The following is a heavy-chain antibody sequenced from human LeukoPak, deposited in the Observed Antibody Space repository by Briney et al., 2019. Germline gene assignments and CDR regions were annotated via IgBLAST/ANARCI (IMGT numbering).Heavy chain of an antibody. J-gene: IGHJ6*04. Sequence: SETLSLTCAVYGGSLSGYYWSWIRQPPGKGLGWIGEINHSGSTNYNTSLKSRVTISVDPAKNQFSLKLSSGAAADTAVYYCARGPDYCGSGSQYGMDVWGKGTTVTVSS. CDR2: INHSGST. CDR3: ARGPDYCGSGSQYGMDV. D-gene: IGHD3-10*01. V-gene: IGHV4-34*01. CDR1: GGSLSGYY.